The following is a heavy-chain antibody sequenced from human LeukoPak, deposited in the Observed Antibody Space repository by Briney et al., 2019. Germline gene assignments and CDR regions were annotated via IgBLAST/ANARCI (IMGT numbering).Heavy chain of an antibody. CDR3: AKGKSAFYYYYNMDV. CDR2: ISWDSSSI. V-gene: IGHV3-9*03. J-gene: IGHJ6*03. Sequence: GGSLRLSCAASGFTFDDYAMHWVRQAPGKGLEWVSGISWDSSSISYADSVKGRFSISRDNAKSSLYLQMNSLRADDMALYYCAKGKSAFYYYYNMDVWGKGTTVTVSS. CDR1: GFTFDDYA.